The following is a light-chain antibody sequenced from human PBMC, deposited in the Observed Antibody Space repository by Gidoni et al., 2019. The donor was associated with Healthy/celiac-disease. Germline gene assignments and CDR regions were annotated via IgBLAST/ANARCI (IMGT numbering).Light chain of an antibody. J-gene: IGKJ2*01. V-gene: IGKV1-5*03. CDR3: QQYNSYPYT. CDR1: QRISSW. Sequence: DIQMTQSPSTLSASVGDRVTITCRASQRISSWLAWYQQKPGNAPKLLITKASSLESGVPSRFSGSGSGTEFTLTISSLQPDDFATYYCQQYNSYPYTFGQGTKLEIK. CDR2: KAS.